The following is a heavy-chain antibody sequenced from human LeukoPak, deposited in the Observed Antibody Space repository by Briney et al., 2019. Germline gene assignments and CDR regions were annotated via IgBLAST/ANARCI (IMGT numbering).Heavy chain of an antibody. CDR2: IIQSGRI. CDR1: GGSFSDHY. D-gene: IGHD3-3*01. J-gene: IGHJ5*02. CDR3: AREFEKSSAGIFGEGPKNWFGP. V-gene: IGHV4-34*12. Sequence: PSETLSLTCAVYGGSFSDHYWMWIRQPPGKGLEYIGEIIQSGRINFNPSLKSRVTISLDTSKNQFSLRLSSVTAADTAVYYCAREFEKSSAGIFGEGPKNWFGPWGQGTLVIVSS.